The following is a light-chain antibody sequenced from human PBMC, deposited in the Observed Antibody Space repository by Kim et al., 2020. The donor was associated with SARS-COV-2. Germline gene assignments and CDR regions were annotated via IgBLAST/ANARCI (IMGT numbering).Light chain of an antibody. V-gene: IGKV1-12*01. CDR2: AAS. Sequence: DIQMTQSPSSVSASVGARVTITCRASHIITTWLAWYQQKPGTAPKLLIYAASALQDGVPSRFSGRGSGKDFTLTISSLQPEDVGTYYCQQTQSFPLTFGQGTKLEI. CDR3: QQTQSFPLT. CDR1: HIITTW. J-gene: IGKJ2*01.